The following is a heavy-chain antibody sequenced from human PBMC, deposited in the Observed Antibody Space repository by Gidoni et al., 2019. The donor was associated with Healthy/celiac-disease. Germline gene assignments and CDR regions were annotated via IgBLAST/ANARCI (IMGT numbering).Heavy chain of an antibody. Sequence: QVQLVQSGAEVKKPGASVKVSCKASGYTFTGYYLHWVRQAPGQGLEWMGWINPNSGGTNYAQKFQGRVTMTRDTSISTAYMELSRLRSDDTAVYYCAREGGYYGSGSYRHYYGMDVWGQGTTVTVSS. V-gene: IGHV1-2*02. CDR1: GYTFTGYY. D-gene: IGHD3-10*01. CDR3: AREGGYYGSGSYRHYYGMDV. J-gene: IGHJ6*02. CDR2: INPNSGGT.